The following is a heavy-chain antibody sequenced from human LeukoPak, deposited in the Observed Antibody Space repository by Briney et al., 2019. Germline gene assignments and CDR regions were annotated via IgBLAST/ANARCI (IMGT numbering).Heavy chain of an antibody. Sequence: ASVTVSCKASGGTFSSYAISWVRQAPGQGLEWVGGIITIFGTANYAQKFQGRVTITTDESTSTAYMELSSLRSEDTAVYYCARDGGVDSSGYSYGRRDYYYYYMDVWGKGTTVTVSS. D-gene: IGHD3-22*01. J-gene: IGHJ6*03. V-gene: IGHV1-69*05. CDR3: ARDGGVDSSGYSYGRRDYYYYYMDV. CDR1: GGTFSSYA. CDR2: IITIFGTA.